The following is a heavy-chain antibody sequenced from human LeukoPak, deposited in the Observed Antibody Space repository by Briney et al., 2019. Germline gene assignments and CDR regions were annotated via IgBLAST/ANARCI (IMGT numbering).Heavy chain of an antibody. CDR2: INPNSGGT. D-gene: IGHD3-9*01. CDR1: GYTFTGYY. J-gene: IGHJ4*02. V-gene: IGHV1-2*02. CDR3: ARSRAKIFHWDY. Sequence: ASVKVYCKASGYTFTGYYMQWVRQAPGQGLEWMGWINPNSGGTNYAQKFQGRVTMTRDTSISTAYMELNSLRSDDTAAYYCARSRAKIFHWDYWGQGTLVTVSS.